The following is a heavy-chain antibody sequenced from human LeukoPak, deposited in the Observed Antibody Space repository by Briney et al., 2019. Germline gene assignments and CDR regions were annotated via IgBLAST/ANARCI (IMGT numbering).Heavy chain of an antibody. D-gene: IGHD6-13*01. CDR1: GGSISSYY. CDR3: ARVAIVAAAGTVSGVKLYYYCYMDV. CDR2: IYTSGST. Sequence: EXXSLTCTVSGGSISSYYWSWIRQPAGKGLEWIGRIYTSGSTNYNPSLTSRVTMSVDTSKNQFSLKLSSVTAADTAVYYCARVAIVAAAGTVSGVKLYYYCYMDVWGKGTTVTVSS. V-gene: IGHV4-4*07. J-gene: IGHJ6*03.